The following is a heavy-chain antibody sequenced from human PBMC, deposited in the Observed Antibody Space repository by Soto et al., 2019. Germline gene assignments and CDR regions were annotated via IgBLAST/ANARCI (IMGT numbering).Heavy chain of an antibody. J-gene: IGHJ4*02. V-gene: IGHV2-5*02. CDR3: AHYNYNFCSGAPGVDY. Sequence: QITLQESGPTLVKPTQTLTMTCSFSGFSLSSSGVGVGWIRQPPGQALEWLAHIYWDDDKRYSLSLKTRLNITKDTSKNQVVLTMTNMDPVDTATYYCAHYNYNFCSGAPGVDYWRQGTLVTFSS. CDR1: GFSLSSSGVG. D-gene: IGHD3-3*01. CDR2: IYWDDDK.